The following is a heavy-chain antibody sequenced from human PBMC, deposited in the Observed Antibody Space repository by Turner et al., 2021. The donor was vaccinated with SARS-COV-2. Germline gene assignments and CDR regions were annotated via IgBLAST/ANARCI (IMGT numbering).Heavy chain of an antibody. CDR1: GFTFTSYA. Sequence: EVQLLESGGGVVQPGGSLRISCAASGFTFTSYAMSWVRQAPGKGREWVSTIGASGGTTYYADSVRDRFTISRDNSKNTLYLQINSLRAEDTALYYCAKDSWDSDYRFDYWGQGTLVTVSS. CDR2: IGASGGTT. J-gene: IGHJ4*02. V-gene: IGHV3-23*01. D-gene: IGHD5-12*01. CDR3: AKDSWDSDYRFDY.